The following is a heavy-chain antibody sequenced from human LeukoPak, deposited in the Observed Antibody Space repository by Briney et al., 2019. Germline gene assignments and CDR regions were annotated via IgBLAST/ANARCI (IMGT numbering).Heavy chain of an antibody. J-gene: IGHJ4*02. CDR2: IYCSGST. Sequence: SETLSLTCTVSGGSISSYYWSWIRQPPGKGLEWIGYIYCSGSTNYNPSLKSRVTISVDTSKNQFSLKLSSVTAADTAVYYCARAHRTYYYDSRFRFDYWGQGTLVTVSS. D-gene: IGHD3-22*01. CDR1: GGSISSYY. CDR3: ARAHRTYYYDSRFRFDY. V-gene: IGHV4-59*01.